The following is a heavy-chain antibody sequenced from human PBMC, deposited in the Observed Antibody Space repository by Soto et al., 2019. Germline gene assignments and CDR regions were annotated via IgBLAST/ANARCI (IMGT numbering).Heavy chain of an antibody. CDR1: GFTFSSYG. CDR2: ISYDGSNK. D-gene: IGHD2-15*01. Sequence: GGSLRLSCAASGFTFSSYGMHWVRQAPGKGLEWVAVISYDGSNKYYVDSVKGRFTISRDNSKNTLYLQMNSLRAEDTAVYYCAKDLFRSSSMAKSPRQDFDYWGQGTLVTVSS. CDR3: AKDLFRSSSMAKSPRQDFDY. V-gene: IGHV3-30*18. J-gene: IGHJ4*02.